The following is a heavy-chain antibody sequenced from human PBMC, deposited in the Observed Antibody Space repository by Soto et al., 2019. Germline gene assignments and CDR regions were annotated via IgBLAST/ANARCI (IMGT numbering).Heavy chain of an antibody. CDR2: IYYSGST. Sequence: SETLSLTCTVSGGSISSYYWSWIRQPPGKGLEWIGYIYYSGSTNYNPSLKSRVTISVDTSKNQFSLKLSSVTAADTAVYYCARXTYYYDSSGYYGYYFDYWGPGTLVTVSS. D-gene: IGHD3-22*01. CDR3: ARXTYYYDSSGYYGYYFDY. J-gene: IGHJ4*02. CDR1: GGSISSYY. V-gene: IGHV4-59*01.